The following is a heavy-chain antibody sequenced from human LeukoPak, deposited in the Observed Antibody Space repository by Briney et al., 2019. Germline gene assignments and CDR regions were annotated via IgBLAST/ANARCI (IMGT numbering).Heavy chain of an antibody. J-gene: IGHJ4*02. CDR2: IKSKNDGGTT. V-gene: IGHV3-15*01. CDR3: TTGRRN. Sequence: PGGSLRLSCAASGFTFSSYAMSWVRQAPGKGLEWVGRIKSKNDGGTTDYAAPVKGRFTISRDDSKNTLYLQMNSLKTEDTAVYYCTTGRRNWGQGTLVTVSS. CDR1: GFTFSSYA.